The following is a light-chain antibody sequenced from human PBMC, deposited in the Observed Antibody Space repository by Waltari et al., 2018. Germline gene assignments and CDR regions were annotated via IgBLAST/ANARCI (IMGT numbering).Light chain of an antibody. CDR2: GAS. CDR1: QSVSSN. Sequence: EVVMTQSPATLSVSPGERVTLSCRASQSVSSNLAWYQQKPGQAPRLLIYGASTRATGIPGRFSGGGSGTEFILTISSLQSEEFAIYYYCQQYDNWPITFGQGTRLEIK. V-gene: IGKV3-15*01. CDR3: QQYDNWPIT. J-gene: IGKJ5*01.